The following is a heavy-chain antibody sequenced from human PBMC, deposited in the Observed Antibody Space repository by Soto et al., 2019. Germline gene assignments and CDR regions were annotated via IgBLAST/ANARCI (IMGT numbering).Heavy chain of an antibody. CDR3: ARDRGGGTDTAIRVFDY. CDR2: INPSGGST. J-gene: IGHJ4*02. V-gene: IGHV1-46*01. CDR1: GYTFTSYY. Sequence: VASVKVSCKASGYTFTSYYMHWVRQAPGQGLEWMGIINPSGGSTSYAQKFQGRVTMTRDTSTSTVYMELSSLRSEDTAVYYCARDRGGGTDTAIRVFDYWGQGTLVTVSS. D-gene: IGHD5-18*01.